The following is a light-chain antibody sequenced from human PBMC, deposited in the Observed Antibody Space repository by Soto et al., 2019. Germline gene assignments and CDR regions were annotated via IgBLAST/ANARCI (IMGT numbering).Light chain of an antibody. CDR3: QHDGSSPWT. CDR1: HSISSGY. Sequence: EIVLTQSPGTLSLSPGDRATLSCRASHSISSGYLAWYQQRPGQAPRLFIYFASTRATGIPDRFSGSGSGTDFTLTISRLDPEDFPVYDCQHDGSSPWTFGQGIKVEIK. J-gene: IGKJ1*01. V-gene: IGKV3-20*01. CDR2: FAS.